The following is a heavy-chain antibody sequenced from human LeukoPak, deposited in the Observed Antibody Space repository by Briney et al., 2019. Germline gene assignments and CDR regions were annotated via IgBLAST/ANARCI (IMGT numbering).Heavy chain of an antibody. CDR3: ALSFYGGNAH. Sequence: SVKVSCKASGGTFSSYAISWVRQAPGQGLEWMGRIIPILGIANYAQKFQGRVTITADKSTSTAYMELSSLRPEDTAVYYCALSFYGGNAHWGQGTLVTVSS. CDR1: GGTFSSYA. V-gene: IGHV1-69*04. CDR2: IIPILGIA. J-gene: IGHJ4*02. D-gene: IGHD4-23*01.